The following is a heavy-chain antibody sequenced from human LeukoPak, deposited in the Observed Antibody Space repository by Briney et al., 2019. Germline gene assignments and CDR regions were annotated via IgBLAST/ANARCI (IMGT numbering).Heavy chain of an antibody. CDR3: AAGCSGATCYSYGMDV. V-gene: IGHV3-30*03. Sequence: PGGSLRLSCAASGFTFTNYALHWVRQTPVKGLEWITLISSDGNNNVYADSVKGRFTISRDNSRNTLYLQMNSLRVEDTAVYYCAAGCSGATCYSYGMDVWGQGTTVSVSS. CDR2: ISSDGNNN. CDR1: GFTFTNYA. D-gene: IGHD2-15*01. J-gene: IGHJ6*02.